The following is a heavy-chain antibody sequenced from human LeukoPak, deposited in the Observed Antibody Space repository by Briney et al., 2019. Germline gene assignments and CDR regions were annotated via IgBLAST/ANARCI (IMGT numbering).Heavy chain of an antibody. CDR1: GFTVSSNY. Sequence: PGGSLRLSCAASGFTVSSNYMSWVRQAPGKGLEWVSVIYSGGSTYYADSVKGRFTISRDNAKNSLYLQMNSLRAEDTAVYYCASGVKCSGGSCYYFDYWGQGTLVTVSS. D-gene: IGHD2-15*01. V-gene: IGHV3-53*01. CDR2: IYSGGST. J-gene: IGHJ4*02. CDR3: ASGVKCSGGSCYYFDY.